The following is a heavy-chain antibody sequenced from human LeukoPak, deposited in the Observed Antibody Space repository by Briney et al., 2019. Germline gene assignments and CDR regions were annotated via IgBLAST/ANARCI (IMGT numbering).Heavy chain of an antibody. CDR2: ISRDGADT. J-gene: IGHJ4*02. D-gene: IGHD3-10*01. Sequence: GVSVTLLCAAYGLIFDDYSMLWVRQAPGEGRVWVTLISRDGADTTHTLSVRGRFTVYRDNSKNSMFLQMNTVTTEDNALYSCAKGPTIPPYCPSGSYYETKAHFDGWGQGTLVTVSS. CDR1: GLIFDDYS. V-gene: IGHV3-43*01. CDR3: AKGPTIPPYCPSGSYYETKAHFDG.